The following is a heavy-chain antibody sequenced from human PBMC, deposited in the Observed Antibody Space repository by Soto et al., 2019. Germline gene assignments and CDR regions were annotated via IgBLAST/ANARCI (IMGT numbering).Heavy chain of an antibody. Sequence: QVQLQESGPGLVKPSETLSLTCTVSGGSISSYYWSWIRQPPAKGLEWIAYIYNSGSTNYNPSLKSRVTISVDTSKNQLSLKLSSVTAADTAVYYCARIGGGWEFDFWGQGTLVTVSS. J-gene: IGHJ4*02. V-gene: IGHV4-59*01. D-gene: IGHD1-26*01. CDR3: ARIGGGWEFDF. CDR1: GGSISSYY. CDR2: IYNSGST.